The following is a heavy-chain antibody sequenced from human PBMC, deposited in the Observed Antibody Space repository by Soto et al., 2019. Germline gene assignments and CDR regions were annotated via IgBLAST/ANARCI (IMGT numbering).Heavy chain of an antibody. J-gene: IGHJ4*02. D-gene: IGHD3-22*01. CDR2: ISNSGSTI. CDR3: ARRGNSGGYYEFDY. CDR1: GFTFTDYY. V-gene: IGHV3-11*01. Sequence: QVQLVESGGGLVKPGGSLRLSCAASGFTFTDYYMSWTRQAPGKGLEWVSYISNSGSTIRYADSVKGRFTISRDNTKNSLSLEMDSLRADDTAMYYCARRGNSGGYYEFDYWGQGILVTVSS.